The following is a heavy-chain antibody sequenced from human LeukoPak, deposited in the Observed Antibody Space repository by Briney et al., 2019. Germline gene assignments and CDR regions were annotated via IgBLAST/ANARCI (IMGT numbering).Heavy chain of an antibody. D-gene: IGHD6-13*01. CDR2: ISYDGSNK. CDR1: GFTFSSYA. CDR3: ARSHSSSWSDADY. J-gene: IGHJ4*02. Sequence: GRSLRLSCAASGFTFSSYAMHWVRQAPGKGLEWVAVISYDGSNKYYADSVKGRFTISRDNSKNTLYLQMNSLRAEDTAVYYCARSHSSSWSDADYWGQGTLVTVSS. V-gene: IGHV3-30-3*01.